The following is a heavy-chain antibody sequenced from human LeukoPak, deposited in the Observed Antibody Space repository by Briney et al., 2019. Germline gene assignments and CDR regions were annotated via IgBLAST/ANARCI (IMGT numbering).Heavy chain of an antibody. CDR1: GYTFTGYY. V-gene: IGHV1-18*04. J-gene: IGHJ4*02. D-gene: IGHD4-17*01. CDR2: ISGYNGDT. CDR3: ARTPVGFNTVTPSDVRY. Sequence: ASVKVSCTTSGYTFTGYYMHWVRQAPGQGLEWMGWISGYNGDTNYAQKFQGRVTMTTEKSTTTAYMELRSLRSDDTAMYYCARTPVGFNTVTPSDVRYWGQGTLVTVSS.